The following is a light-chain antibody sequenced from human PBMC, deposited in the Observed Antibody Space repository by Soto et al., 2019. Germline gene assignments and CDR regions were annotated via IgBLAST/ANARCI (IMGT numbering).Light chain of an antibody. CDR3: QQYATSPWT. V-gene: IGKV3-20*01. J-gene: IGKJ1*01. CDR1: QTVDTNY. Sequence: EIVLTQSPGTLSLSPGERATLSCRASQTVDTNYLAWYQQIPGQAPRLLIYGASTRATGIPDRFSGSGSETDLTLTISRLDPEDSAVYYCQQYATSPWTFGKGNKVEIK. CDR2: GAS.